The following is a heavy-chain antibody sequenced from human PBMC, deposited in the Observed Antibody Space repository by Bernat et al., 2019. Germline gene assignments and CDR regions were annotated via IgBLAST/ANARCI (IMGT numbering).Heavy chain of an antibody. D-gene: IGHD2-2*01. CDR3: TRAPSLYCSSTSCYRYYFDY. CDR1: GFTFGDYA. CDR2: IRSKAYGGTT. Sequence: EVQLVESGGGLVKPGRSLRLSCTASGFTFGDYAMSWFRQAPGKGLEWVGFIRSKAYGGTTEYAASVKGRFTISRDDSKSIAYLQMNSLKTEDTAVYYCTRAPSLYCSSTSCYRYYFDYWGQGTLVTVSS. V-gene: IGHV3-49*05. J-gene: IGHJ4*02.